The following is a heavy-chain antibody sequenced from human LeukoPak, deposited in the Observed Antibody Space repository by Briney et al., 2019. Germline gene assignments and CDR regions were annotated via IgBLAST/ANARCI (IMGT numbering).Heavy chain of an antibody. Sequence: SETLSLTCAVYRGSFSGYWSWIRQPPGKGLEWIGEIHHSGSTNYNPSLKSRVTISVDTSKNQFSLKLSSVTAADTAVYYCARTITIFGVVMRTFDPWGQGTLVTVSS. CDR2: IHHSGST. CDR1: RGSFSGY. V-gene: IGHV4-34*01. J-gene: IGHJ5*02. D-gene: IGHD3-3*01. CDR3: ARTITIFGVVMRTFDP.